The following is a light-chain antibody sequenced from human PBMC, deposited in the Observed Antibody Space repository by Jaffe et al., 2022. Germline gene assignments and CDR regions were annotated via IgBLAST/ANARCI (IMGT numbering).Light chain of an antibody. J-gene: IGLJ2*01. V-gene: IGLV1-40*01. CDR1: SSNIGAGFD. Sequence: QSVLTQPPSVSGAPGQRVTISCAGGSSNIGAGFDVYWYQQLPGTAPKLLIYAKTNRPSGVPDRFSGSTSGTSASLAITGLQTEDEADYYCHSYDRSLRAVVVGGGTRLTVL. CDR2: AKT. CDR3: HSYDRSLRAVV.